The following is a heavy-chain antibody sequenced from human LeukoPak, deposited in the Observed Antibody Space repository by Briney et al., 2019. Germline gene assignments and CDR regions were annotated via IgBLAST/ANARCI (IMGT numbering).Heavy chain of an antibody. D-gene: IGHD5-18*01. CDR2: VSPDGRTT. V-gene: IGHV3-74*01. CDR1: GFTFSSYW. CDR3: VRAKSGHYGYSDY. J-gene: IGHJ4*02. Sequence: GGSLRLSCAASGFTFSSYWTHWVRQVPGKGLVWVSRVSPDGRTTSYADSVKGRFTISRDNAKNTVYLQMISLRADDTAVYYCVRAKSGHYGYSDYWGQGTLVTVSS.